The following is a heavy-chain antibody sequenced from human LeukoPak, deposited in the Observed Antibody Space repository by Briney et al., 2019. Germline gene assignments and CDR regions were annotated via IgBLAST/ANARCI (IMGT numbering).Heavy chain of an antibody. V-gene: IGHV3-74*01. CDR1: GFTFSSYW. J-gene: IGHJ4*02. Sequence: GGSLRLSCAASGFTFSSYWMHWVRQAPGKGLVWVSRINSDGSSTSYADSVKGRFTISRDNAKNTLYLQMDSLGAEDTAMYYCARGTVSYYSLGYWGQGTLVTVSS. D-gene: IGHD1-26*01. CDR2: INSDGSST. CDR3: ARGTVSYYSLGY.